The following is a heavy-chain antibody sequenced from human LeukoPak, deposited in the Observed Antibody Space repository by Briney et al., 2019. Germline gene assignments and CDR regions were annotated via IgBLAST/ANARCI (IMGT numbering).Heavy chain of an antibody. J-gene: IGHJ4*02. V-gene: IGHV3-23*01. CDR2: ISGSGGST. CDR1: GFTFSSYA. D-gene: IGHD3-3*01. Sequence: GGSLRLPCAASGFTFSSYAMSWVRQAPGKGLEWVSAISGSGGSTYYADSVKGRFTISRDNSKNTLYLQMNSLRAEDTAVYYCAKAVYYDFWSGYFFDYWGQGTLVTVSS. CDR3: AKAVYYDFWSGYFFDY.